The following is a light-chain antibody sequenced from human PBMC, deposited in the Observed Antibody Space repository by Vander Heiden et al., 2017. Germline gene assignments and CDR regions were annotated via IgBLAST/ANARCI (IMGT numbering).Light chain of an antibody. Sequence: EIVLTQSPATLSLSPGERATLSCRASQSVSSTYLAWYQQKPGQAPRLLIYGASNRATGIPDRFSGGGSGTDFTLTISRLEPEDFAVYSCQHYGSSPPITFGQGTRLEIK. J-gene: IGKJ5*01. CDR3: QHYGSSPPIT. CDR1: QSVSSTY. V-gene: IGKV3-20*01. CDR2: GAS.